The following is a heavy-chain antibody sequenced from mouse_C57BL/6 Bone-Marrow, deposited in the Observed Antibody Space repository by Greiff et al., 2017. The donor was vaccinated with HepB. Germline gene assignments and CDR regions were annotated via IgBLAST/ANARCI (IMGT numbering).Heavy chain of an antibody. CDR3: ARDYGSSYAMDY. CDR1: GYTFTDYY. D-gene: IGHD1-1*01. Sequence: QVQLQQSGAELVRPGASVKLSCKASGYTFTDYYINWVKQRPGQGLEWIARIYPGSGNTYYNEKFKGKATLTAEKSSSTDYMQRSSLTSEDSAVYFCARDYGSSYAMDYWGQGTSVTVSS. V-gene: IGHV1-76*01. CDR2: IYPGSGNT. J-gene: IGHJ4*01.